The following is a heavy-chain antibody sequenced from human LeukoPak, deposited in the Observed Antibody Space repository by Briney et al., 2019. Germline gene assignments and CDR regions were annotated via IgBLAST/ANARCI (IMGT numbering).Heavy chain of an antibody. V-gene: IGHV3-72*01. Sequence: GGSLRLSCAASGFTFSDHYMDWVRQAPGKGLEWVGRSRNKANNYIIEYAASVKGRFTISRDDSKNSLYLQMNSLKTEDTAVYYCARAYDSSGWGFDYWGQGTLVTVSS. D-gene: IGHD3-22*01. CDR3: ARAYDSSGWGFDY. J-gene: IGHJ4*02. CDR1: GFTFSDHY. CDR2: SRNKANNYII.